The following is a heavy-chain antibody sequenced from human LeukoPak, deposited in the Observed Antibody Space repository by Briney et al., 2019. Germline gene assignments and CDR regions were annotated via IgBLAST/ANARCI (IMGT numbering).Heavy chain of an antibody. J-gene: IGHJ4*02. CDR1: GFTFSSYS. CDR2: ISSSSSYI. V-gene: IGHV3-21*01. Sequence: GGSLRLSCAASGFTFSSYSMNWVRQAPGKGLEWVSSISSSSSYIYYADSVKGRFTISRDNAKNSLYLQMNSLRAEDTAVYYCARVGDSGYVYFDSWGQGILVTVSS. CDR3: ARVGDSGYVYFDS. D-gene: IGHD5-12*01.